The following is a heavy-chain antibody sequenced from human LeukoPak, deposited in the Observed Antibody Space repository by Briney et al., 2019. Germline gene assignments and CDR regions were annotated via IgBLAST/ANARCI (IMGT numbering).Heavy chain of an antibody. V-gene: IGHV4-31*03. J-gene: IGHJ1*01. CDR3: ARGAGGSGYYYRNYFQH. CDR1: GGSISSGGYY. CDR2: IYYSGST. D-gene: IGHD3-22*01. Sequence: SETLSLTCTVSGGSISSGGYYWSWIRQHPGKGLEWIGYIYYSGSTYYNPSLKSRVTISVDTSKNQFSLKLSSVTAADTAVYYCARGAGGSGYYYRNYFQHWGQGTQVTVSS.